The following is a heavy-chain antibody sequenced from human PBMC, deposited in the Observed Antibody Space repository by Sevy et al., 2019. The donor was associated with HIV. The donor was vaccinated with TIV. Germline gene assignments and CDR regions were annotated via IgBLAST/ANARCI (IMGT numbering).Heavy chain of an antibody. J-gene: IGHJ3*02. V-gene: IGHV3-23*01. Sequence: GGSLRLSCAASGFTFSSYAMSWVRQAPGKGLEWVSAISGSGGSTYYADSVKGRFTISRDNSKNTLYLQMNSLRAEDRAVYYCAKDGKYSSGWYDVSAFDIWGQGTMVTVSS. D-gene: IGHD6-19*01. CDR1: GFTFSSYA. CDR3: AKDGKYSSGWYDVSAFDI. CDR2: ISGSGGST.